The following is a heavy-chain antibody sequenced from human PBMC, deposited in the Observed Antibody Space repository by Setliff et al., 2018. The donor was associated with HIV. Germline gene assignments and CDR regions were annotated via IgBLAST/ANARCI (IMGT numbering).Heavy chain of an antibody. V-gene: IGHV1-69*04. D-gene: IGHD2-21*02. Sequence: SVKVSCKASGGTFSGYAINWVRQAPGQGLEWLGNIIPNVGVVYYAQRFQGRVTITTVQSTSTAYLELSSLRSDDTAVYYCARVFPLVTADDNRFDPWGQGILVTVSS. CDR3: ARVFPLVTADDNRFDP. CDR1: GGTFSGYA. CDR2: IIPNVGVV. J-gene: IGHJ5*02.